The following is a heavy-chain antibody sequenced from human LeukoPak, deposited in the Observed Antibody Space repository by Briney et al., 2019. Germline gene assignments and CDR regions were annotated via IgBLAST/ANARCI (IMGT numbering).Heavy chain of an antibody. V-gene: IGHV3-30*04. J-gene: IGHJ4*02. CDR3: ARDDQMGYVWGSYRPWPLY. D-gene: IGHD3-16*02. CDR1: GFTFSSYA. CDR2: ISYDGSNK. Sequence: PGRSLRLSCAASGFTFSSYAMHWVRQAPGKGLEWVAVISYDGSNKNYADSVKGRFTISRDNSKNTLYLQMNSLRAEDTAVYYCARDDQMGYVWGSYRPWPLYWGQGTLVTVSS.